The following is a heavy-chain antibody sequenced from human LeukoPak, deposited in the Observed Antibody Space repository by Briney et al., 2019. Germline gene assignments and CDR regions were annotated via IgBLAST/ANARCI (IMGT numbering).Heavy chain of an antibody. J-gene: IGHJ4*02. V-gene: IGHV3-23*01. D-gene: IGHD7-27*01. CDR1: GLTIGSRY. Sequence: PGGSLRLSCVASGLTIGSRYMNWVRQAPGKGLEWVSTITTSDGNTYYADSVKGRFTVSRDNSKNTLYLQMNSLRAEDTAVYYCAKDGGLWVSAHWGDSWGRGTLVTVSS. CDR3: AKDGGLWVSAHWGDS. CDR2: ITTSDGNT.